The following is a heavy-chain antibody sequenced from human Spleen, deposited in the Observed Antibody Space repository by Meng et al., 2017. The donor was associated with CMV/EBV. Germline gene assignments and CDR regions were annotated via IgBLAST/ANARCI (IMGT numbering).Heavy chain of an antibody. CDR2: FDPEDGET. Sequence: ASVKVSCKVSGYTLTELSMHWVRQAPGKGLEWMGGFDPEDGETIYAQKFQGRVTMTEDTSTDTAYMELSSLRSDDTAVYYCASDLTGDGWFDPWGQGTLVTVSS. CDR1: GYTLTELS. D-gene: IGHD7-27*01. J-gene: IGHJ5*02. CDR3: ASDLTGDGWFDP. V-gene: IGHV1-24*01.